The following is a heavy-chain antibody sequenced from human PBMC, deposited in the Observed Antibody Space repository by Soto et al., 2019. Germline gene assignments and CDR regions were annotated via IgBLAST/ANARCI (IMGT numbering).Heavy chain of an antibody. CDR1: GFTFSTYG. CDR3: AKGEDDYGDQDYVEY. CDR2: ISGSGATA. Sequence: EVQLLDSGGALVQPGGSLRLSCAASGFTFSTYGMSWVRQAPGKGLERVSAISGSGATASYADAVKGRFIISRDNSKNTLYLQSNSKTVEATAIDYCAKGEDDYGDQDYVEYWGQGTVVVVSS. D-gene: IGHD4-17*01. J-gene: IGHJ4*02. V-gene: IGHV3-23*01.